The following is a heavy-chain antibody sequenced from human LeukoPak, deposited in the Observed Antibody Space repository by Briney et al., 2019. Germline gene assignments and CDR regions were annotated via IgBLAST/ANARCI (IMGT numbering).Heavy chain of an antibody. CDR3: ARDRAYGSGPD. CDR1: GYTFTGYY. Sequence: GASVKVSCKASGYTFTGYYMHWVRQAPGQGLERMGRINPNSGGTNYAQKFQGRVTMTRDTSISTAYMELSRLRSDDTAVYYCARDRAYGSGPDWGQGTLVTVSS. V-gene: IGHV1-2*06. J-gene: IGHJ4*02. CDR2: INPNSGGT. D-gene: IGHD3-10*01.